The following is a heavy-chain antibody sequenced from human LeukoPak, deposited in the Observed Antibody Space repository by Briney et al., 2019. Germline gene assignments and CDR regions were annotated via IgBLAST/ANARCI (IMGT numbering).Heavy chain of an antibody. CDR3: AREPGYYDTSGYYLFDF. Sequence: GGSLRLSCAASGFTVSSNYMSWVRQAPGKGLEWVAVISYDGSNKYYADSVKGRFTISRDNSKNTLYLQMNSLRAEDTAVYYCAREPGYYDTSGYYLFDFWGQGTLVTVSS. CDR2: ISYDGSNK. CDR1: GFTVSSNY. V-gene: IGHV3-30*03. D-gene: IGHD3-22*01. J-gene: IGHJ4*02.